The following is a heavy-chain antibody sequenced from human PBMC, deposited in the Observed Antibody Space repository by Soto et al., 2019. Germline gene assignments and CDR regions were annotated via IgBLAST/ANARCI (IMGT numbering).Heavy chain of an antibody. J-gene: IGHJ6*02. CDR2: IDPSDSYT. CDR1: GYSFTSYW. D-gene: IGHD6-19*01. Sequence: GESLKISCKGSGYSFTSYWISWVRQMPGKGLEWMGRIDPSDSYTNYSPSFQGHVTISADKSISTAYLQWSSLKASDTAMYYCARLRSGWYYYYYGMDVWDQGTTVTVSS. V-gene: IGHV5-10-1*01. CDR3: ARLRSGWYYYYYGMDV.